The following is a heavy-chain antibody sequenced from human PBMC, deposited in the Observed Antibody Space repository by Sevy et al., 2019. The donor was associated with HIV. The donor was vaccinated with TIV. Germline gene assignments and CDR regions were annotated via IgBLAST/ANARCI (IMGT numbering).Heavy chain of an antibody. D-gene: IGHD6-13*01. CDR3: AGEGDSWLPFDY. CDR2: ISGLNNYI. CDR1: GFTFTTYA. V-gene: IGHV3-21*01. J-gene: IGHJ4*02. Sequence: GGSLRLSCAASGFTFTTYAMTWVRQAPGKGLQWVSSISGLNNYIYYADSVKGRFTISRDNAKNSLYLQMDGLRAEDTAVYYCAGEGDSWLPFDYWGQGTLVTVSS.